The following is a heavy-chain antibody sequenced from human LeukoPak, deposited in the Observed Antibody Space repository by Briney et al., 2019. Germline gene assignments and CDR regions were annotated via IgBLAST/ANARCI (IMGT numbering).Heavy chain of an antibody. CDR2: MNPNSGNT. D-gene: IGHD1-7*01. V-gene: IGHV1-8*01. CDR1: GYTFTSYD. Sequence: ASVKVSCKASGYTFTSYDINWVRQATGQGLEWIGWMNPNSGNTGYAQKFQGRVTMTRNTSISTAYMELSSLRSEDTAVYYCARGQYNWNYGYYYYYMDVWGKGTTVTVSS. CDR3: ARGQYNWNYGYYYYYMDV. J-gene: IGHJ6*03.